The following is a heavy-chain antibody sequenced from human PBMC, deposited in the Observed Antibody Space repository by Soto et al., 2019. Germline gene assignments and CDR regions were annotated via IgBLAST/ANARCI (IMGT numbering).Heavy chain of an antibody. Sequence: GGSLRLSCAASGFTFSSYEMNWVRQAPGKGLEWVSYISSSGSTIYYADSVKGRFTISRDNAKNSLYLQMNSLRAEDTAVYYCARVDTTVPTYGMDVSGQGPTVTVSS. D-gene: IGHD4-17*01. V-gene: IGHV3-48*03. CDR1: GFTFSSYE. CDR3: ARVDTTVPTYGMDV. CDR2: ISSSGSTI. J-gene: IGHJ6*02.